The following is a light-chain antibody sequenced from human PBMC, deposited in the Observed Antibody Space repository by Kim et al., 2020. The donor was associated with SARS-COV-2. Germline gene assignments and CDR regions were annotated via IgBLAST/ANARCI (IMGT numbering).Light chain of an antibody. V-gene: IGKV1-5*03. CDR3: QQYKT. Sequence: SPLAEAVGDRGSVSRRASQSISSWLDWYQQKPGKAPKELINKATSLESGVTSRCSGSGSGTEFTRTNSSLQPDDFAKYYCQQYKTFGQGTKVDIK. CDR2: KAT. CDR1: QSISSW. J-gene: IGKJ1*01.